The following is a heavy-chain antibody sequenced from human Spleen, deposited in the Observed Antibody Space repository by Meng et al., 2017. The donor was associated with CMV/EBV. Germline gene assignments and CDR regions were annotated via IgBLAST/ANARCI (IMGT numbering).Heavy chain of an antibody. V-gene: IGHV4-34*01. CDR2: INHSGST. J-gene: IGHJ4*02. CDR1: GGSFSGYY. CDR3: ARNPIYTAVAGRFDY. Sequence: VHLQQWGAGLLKPSETLSLTCAVYGGSFSGYYWSWIRQPPGKGLEWIGEINHSGSTNYNPSLKSRVTISVDTSKNQFSLKLSSVTAADTAVYYCARNPIYTAVAGRFDYWGQGTLVTVAS. D-gene: IGHD6-19*01.